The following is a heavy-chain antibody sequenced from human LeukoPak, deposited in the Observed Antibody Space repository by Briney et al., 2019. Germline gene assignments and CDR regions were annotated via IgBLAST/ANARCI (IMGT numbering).Heavy chain of an antibody. Sequence: GGSLRLSCAVSGITLSNYGMSWVRQAPGKGLEWVAGISGSGGGTNYADSVKGRFTISRDNPKNTLYLRMNGLRAEDTAVYFCAKRGVVIRVILVGFHKEAYYFDSWGQGALVTVSS. CDR2: ISGSGGGT. D-gene: IGHD3-22*01. J-gene: IGHJ4*02. CDR3: AKRGVVIRVILVGFHKEAYYFDS. CDR1: GITLSNYG. V-gene: IGHV3-23*01.